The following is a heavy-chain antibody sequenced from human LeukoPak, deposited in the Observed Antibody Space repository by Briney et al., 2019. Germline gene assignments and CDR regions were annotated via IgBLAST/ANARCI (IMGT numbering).Heavy chain of an antibody. CDR1: GYTFTGYY. D-gene: IGHD6-6*01. CDR2: INPNSGGT. V-gene: IGHV1-2*02. J-gene: IGHJ6*03. CDR3: ARDHSPLVAARSYYYYMDV. Sequence: ASVKVSCKASGYTFTGYYMHWVRQAPGQGLEWMGWINPNSGGTNYAQKFQGRDTMTRDTSISTAYMELSRLRSDDTAVYYCARDHSPLVAARSYYYYMDVWGKGTTVTVSS.